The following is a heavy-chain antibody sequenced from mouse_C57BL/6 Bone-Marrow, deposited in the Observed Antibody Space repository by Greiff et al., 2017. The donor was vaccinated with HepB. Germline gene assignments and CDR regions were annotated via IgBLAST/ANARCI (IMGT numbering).Heavy chain of an antibody. V-gene: IGHV5-16*01. J-gene: IGHJ1*03. CDR2: INYDGSST. Sequence: EVQVVESEGGLVQPGSSMKLSCTASGFTFSDYYMAWVRQVPEKGLEWVANINYDGSSTYYLDSLKSRFIISRDNAKNILYLQMSSLKSEDTATYYCAREYYGSVYFDVWGTGTTVTVSS. CDR1: GFTFSDYY. CDR3: AREYYGSVYFDV. D-gene: IGHD1-1*01.